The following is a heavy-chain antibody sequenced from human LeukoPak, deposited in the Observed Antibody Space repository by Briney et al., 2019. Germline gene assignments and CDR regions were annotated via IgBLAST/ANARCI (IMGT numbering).Heavy chain of an antibody. D-gene: IGHD3-10*01. J-gene: IGHJ6*02. CDR2: INPSGGST. CDR1: GYTFTSYY. CDR3: ARSSFGRGTHYYYYGMDV. Sequence: ASVKVSCKASGYTFTSYYMHWVRQAPGQGLEWMGIINPSGGSTSYAQKFQGRVTMTRDMSTSTVYMELSSLRSEDTAVYYCARSSFGRGTHYYYYGMDVWGQGTTVTVSS. V-gene: IGHV1-46*01.